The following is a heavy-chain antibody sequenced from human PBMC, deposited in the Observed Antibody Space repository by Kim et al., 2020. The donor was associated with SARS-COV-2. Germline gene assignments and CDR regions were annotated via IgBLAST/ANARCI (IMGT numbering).Heavy chain of an antibody. CDR2: ISAYNGNT. V-gene: IGHV1-18*04. CDR1: GYTFTSYG. CDR3: ASGPQPIYCSSTSCYGMDV. J-gene: IGHJ6*02. D-gene: IGHD2-2*01. Sequence: ASVKVSCKASGYTFTSYGISWVRQAPGQGLEWMGWISAYNGNTNYAQKLQGRVTMTTDTSTSTAYMELRSLRSDDTAVYYCASGPQPIYCSSTSCYGMDVWGQGTTVTVSS.